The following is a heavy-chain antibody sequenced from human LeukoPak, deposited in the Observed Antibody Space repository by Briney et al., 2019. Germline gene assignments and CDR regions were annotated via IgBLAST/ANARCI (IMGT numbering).Heavy chain of an antibody. D-gene: IGHD5-18*01. Sequence: GGSLRLSCTVSGFTFGDHAMSWVRQALGKGLEWVGFIRSKTYGGTTEYAASVKGRFIISRDDSTSIAYLQMNNLKTEDTAVYYCTRGPIQLWLYHGMDVWGQGTTVTVSS. J-gene: IGHJ6*02. CDR3: TRGPIQLWLYHGMDV. CDR1: GFTFGDHA. V-gene: IGHV3-49*04. CDR2: IRSKTYGGTT.